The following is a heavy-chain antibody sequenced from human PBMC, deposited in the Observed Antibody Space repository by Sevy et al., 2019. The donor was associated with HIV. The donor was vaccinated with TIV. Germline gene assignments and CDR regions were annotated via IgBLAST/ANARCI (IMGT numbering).Heavy chain of an antibody. CDR3: ARDCSSSSCSHAFDI. Sequence: SETLSLTCAVYGGSFSGYYWSWIRQPPGKGLEWVGEINHSGSTNYNPSLKSRVTISVDTSNNQFSLKLSSVTAADTAVYYCARDCSSSSCSHAFDIWGQGTMVTVSS. V-gene: IGHV4-34*01. D-gene: IGHD2-2*01. CDR1: GGSFSGYY. CDR2: INHSGST. J-gene: IGHJ3*02.